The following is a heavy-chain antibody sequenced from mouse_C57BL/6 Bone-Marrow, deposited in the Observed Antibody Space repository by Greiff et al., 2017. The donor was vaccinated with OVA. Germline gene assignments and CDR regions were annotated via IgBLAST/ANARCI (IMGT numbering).Heavy chain of an antibody. Sequence: EVKLVESGGGLVKPGGSLKLSCAASGFTFSSYAMSWVRQTPEKRLEWVATISDGGSYTYYPDNVEGRFTISRDNAKNNLYLHMSHLKSEDTAMYYCARAYYEDAMDYWGQGTSVTVSS. CDR1: GFTFSSYA. CDR3: ARAYYEDAMDY. V-gene: IGHV5-4*03. D-gene: IGHD1-1*01. J-gene: IGHJ4*01. CDR2: ISDGGSYT.